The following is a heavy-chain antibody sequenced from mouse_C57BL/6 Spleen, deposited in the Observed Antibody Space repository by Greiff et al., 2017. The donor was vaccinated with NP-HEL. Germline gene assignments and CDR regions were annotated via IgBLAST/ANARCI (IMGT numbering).Heavy chain of an antibody. D-gene: IGHD1-1*01. CDR3: ATSPTVRGWYFDV. J-gene: IGHJ1*03. CDR2: IHPNSGST. V-gene: IGHV1-64*01. CDR1: GYTFTSYW. Sequence: VQLQQSGAELVKPGASVKLSCKASGYTFTSYWMHWVKQRPGQGLEWIGMIHPNSGSTNYNEKFKSKATLTVDKSSSTAYMQLSRLTSEDSAVYYCATSPTVRGWYFDVWGTGTTVTVSS.